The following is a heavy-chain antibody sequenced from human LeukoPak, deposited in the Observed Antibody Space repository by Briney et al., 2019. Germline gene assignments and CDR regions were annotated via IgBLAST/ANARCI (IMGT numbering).Heavy chain of an antibody. CDR3: ASSLYDTRGYYFDN. CDR1: GGSISSVSYY. D-gene: IGHD3-22*01. CDR2: IYNSGST. V-gene: IGHV4-39*01. Sequence: SETLSLTCAVSGGSISSVSYYWGWIRQPPGKGLEWIGNIYNSGSTYYNPSLKSRVTISVDTSKNQFSLKLTSVTAADTAMYYCASSLYDTRGYYFDNWGQGTLVTVSS. J-gene: IGHJ4*02.